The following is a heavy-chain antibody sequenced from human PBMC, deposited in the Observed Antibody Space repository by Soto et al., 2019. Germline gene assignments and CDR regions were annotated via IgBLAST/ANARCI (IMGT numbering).Heavy chain of an antibody. J-gene: IGHJ3*02. D-gene: IGHD1-7*01. Sequence: SVSNAWMKWVRQAPGKGLEWVGRIKSKTDGGTTNFAAPVKGRFTISRDDSKNTLYLQMNSLKTEDTAVYYCTTARPGTTGAFDIWGQGTMVTVSS. CDR2: IKSKTDGGTT. CDR3: TTARPGTTGAFDI. CDR1: SVSNAW. V-gene: IGHV3-15*06.